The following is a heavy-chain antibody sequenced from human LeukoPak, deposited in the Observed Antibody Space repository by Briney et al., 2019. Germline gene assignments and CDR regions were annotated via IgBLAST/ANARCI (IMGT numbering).Heavy chain of an antibody. CDR2: IHYSGST. D-gene: IGHD3-16*02. Sequence: PSETLSLTCTVSGGSITTYYWSWIRQPPGKGLEWIGYIHYSGSTNYNPSLKSRFTISVDTSKNQFSLKLSSVTAADTAVYYCAGIHLGELSSINWFDPWGQGTLVTVSS. V-gene: IGHV4-59*01. J-gene: IGHJ5*02. CDR3: AGIHLGELSSINWFDP. CDR1: GGSITTYY.